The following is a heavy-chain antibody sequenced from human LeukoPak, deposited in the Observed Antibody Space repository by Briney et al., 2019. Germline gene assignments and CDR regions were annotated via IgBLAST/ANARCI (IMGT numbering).Heavy chain of an antibody. Sequence: GGSLRLSCAASGFSFSTYTMNWVRQARGKGLEWVSSITSRRTSIFYADSVKGRFTISRDDAKNSLYLQMNSLRAADTALYYCARVSGYYRDYWGQGTLVTVSS. CDR2: ITSRRTSI. CDR3: ARVSGYYRDY. D-gene: IGHD2/OR15-2a*01. CDR1: GFSFSTYT. V-gene: IGHV3-21*01. J-gene: IGHJ4*02.